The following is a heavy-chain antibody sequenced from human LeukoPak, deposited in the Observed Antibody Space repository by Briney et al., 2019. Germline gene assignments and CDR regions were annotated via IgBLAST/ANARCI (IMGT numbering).Heavy chain of an antibody. CDR3: ARGGYSGYDPPAY. CDR1: GGSISSYY. J-gene: IGHJ4*02. V-gene: IGHV4-59*01. CDR2: IYYSGST. Sequence: PSETLSLTCTVSGGSISSYYWSWIRQPPGKGLEWIGYIYYSGSTNYNSSLKSRVTISVDTSKNQFSLKLSSVTAADTAVYYCARGGYSGYDPPAYWGQGTLVTVSS. D-gene: IGHD5-12*01.